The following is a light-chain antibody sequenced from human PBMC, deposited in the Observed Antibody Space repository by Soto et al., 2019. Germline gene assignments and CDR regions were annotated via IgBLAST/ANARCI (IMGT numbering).Light chain of an antibody. CDR3: QQRSDWPIT. J-gene: IGKJ5*01. CDR1: QTVYRY. Sequence: EIVLTQSPATLSLSPGERATLSCRASQTVYRYLAWYQQKPGQAPRLLIHDASNRATGIPARFSGSGSGTDFTLTVSSVEPEDIAVYYCQQRSDWPITFGQGTRLEIK. V-gene: IGKV3-11*01. CDR2: DAS.